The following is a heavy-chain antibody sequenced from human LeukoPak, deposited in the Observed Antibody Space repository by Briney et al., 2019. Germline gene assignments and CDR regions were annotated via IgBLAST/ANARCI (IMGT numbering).Heavy chain of an antibody. D-gene: IGHD3-10*01. Sequence: ASVKVSCKASGGTFSSYAISWVRQAPGQGLEWMGRIIPILGIANYAQKFQGRVTITADKSTSTAYMELSSLRSEDTAVYYCATRNYYGSGSYYNIDYWGQGTLVTVSS. CDR1: GGTFSSYA. CDR2: IIPILGIA. V-gene: IGHV1-69*04. CDR3: ATRNYYGSGSYYNIDY. J-gene: IGHJ4*02.